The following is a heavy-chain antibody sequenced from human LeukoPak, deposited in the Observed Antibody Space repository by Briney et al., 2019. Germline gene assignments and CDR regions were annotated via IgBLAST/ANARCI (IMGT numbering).Heavy chain of an antibody. Sequence: ASVKVSCKASGYTFTGYYMHWVRQAPGQGLEWMGWINPNSGGTNYAQKFQGRVTMTRDTSISTAYMELSGLRSDDTAVYYCARTERIAVAGTSDYWGQGTLVTVSS. D-gene: IGHD6-19*01. CDR1: GYTFTGYY. J-gene: IGHJ4*02. CDR2: INPNSGGT. CDR3: ARTERIAVAGTSDY. V-gene: IGHV1-2*02.